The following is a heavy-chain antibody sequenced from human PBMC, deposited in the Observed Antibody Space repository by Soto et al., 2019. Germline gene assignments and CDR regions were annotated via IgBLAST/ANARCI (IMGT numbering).Heavy chain of an antibody. CDR1: GGSISSYY. CDR2: IYYSGST. CDR3: ARGFGEVKGGLPADYIVATTQIFDY. J-gene: IGHJ4*02. D-gene: IGHD5-12*01. Sequence: SETLSLTCTVSGGSISSYYWSWIRQPPGKGLEWIGYIYYSGSTNYNPSLKSRVTISVDTSKNQFSLKLSSVTAADTAVYYCARGFGEVKGGLPADYIVATTQIFDYWGQGTLVTVSS. V-gene: IGHV4-59*01.